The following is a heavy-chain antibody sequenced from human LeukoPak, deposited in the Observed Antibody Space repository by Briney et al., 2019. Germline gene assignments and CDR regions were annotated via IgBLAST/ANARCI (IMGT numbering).Heavy chain of an antibody. J-gene: IGHJ4*02. CDR2: IYYSGST. CDR3: ARTQLAYCGGDCYSNYFDY. CDR1: GGSISSYY. Sequence: SETLSLTCTVSGGSISSYYWSWLRQPPGKGLEWIGYIYYSGSTNYNPSLKSRVTISVDTSKNQFSLKLSSVTAADTAVYYCARTQLAYCGGDCYSNYFDYWGQGTLVTVSS. D-gene: IGHD2-21*02. V-gene: IGHV4-59*01.